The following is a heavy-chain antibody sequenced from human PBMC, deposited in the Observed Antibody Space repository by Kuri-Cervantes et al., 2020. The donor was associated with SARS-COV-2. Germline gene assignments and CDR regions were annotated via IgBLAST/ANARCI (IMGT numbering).Heavy chain of an antibody. CDR3: VREGDHWNFDY. V-gene: IGHV3-30*07. J-gene: IGHJ4*02. Sequence: GESLKISCAASGFTFSSYAMHWVRQAPGKGLEWVAVISYDGSNKYYADSVKGRFTLSRDNAKNMLFLQMNSLRAEDTAVYYCVREGDHWNFDYWGQGTLVTVSS. CDR2: ISYDGSNK. CDR1: GFTFSSYA. D-gene: IGHD1-1*01.